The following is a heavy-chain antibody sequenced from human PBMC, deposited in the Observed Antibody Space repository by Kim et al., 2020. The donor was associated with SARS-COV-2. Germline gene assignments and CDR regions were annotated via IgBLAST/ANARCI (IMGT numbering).Heavy chain of an antibody. V-gene: IGHV4-39*07. CDR1: GGSISSSSYY. J-gene: IGHJ4*02. D-gene: IGHD3-10*02. CDR2: IYYSGST. CDR3: ARDLIVRGPGHFDY. Sequence: SETLSLTCTVSGGSISSSSYYWGWIRQPPGKGLEWIGSIYYSGSTYYNPSLKSRVTISVDTSKNQFSLKLSSVTAADTAVYYCARDLIVRGPGHFDYWGQGTLVTVSS.